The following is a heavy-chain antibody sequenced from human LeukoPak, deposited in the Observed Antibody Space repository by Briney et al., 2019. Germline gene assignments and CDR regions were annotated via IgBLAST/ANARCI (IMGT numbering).Heavy chain of an antibody. CDR1: GGSISSGGYS. J-gene: IGHJ6*04. CDR2: IYHSGST. Sequence: SETLSLTCAVSGGSISSGGYSWSWIRQSPGKGLEWIGYIYHSGSTYYNPSLKSRVTISVDRSKNQFSLKLSSVTAADTAVYYCASRKVDYYYGMDVWGKGTTVTVSS. CDR3: ASRKVDYYYGMDV. V-gene: IGHV4-30-2*06. D-gene: IGHD2-15*01.